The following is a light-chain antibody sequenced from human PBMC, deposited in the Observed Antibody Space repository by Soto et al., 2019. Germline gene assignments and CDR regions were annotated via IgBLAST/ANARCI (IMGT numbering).Light chain of an antibody. CDR1: QSISSY. Sequence: DIQMTQSPSSLSASVGDRVTITCRASQSISSYLNWYQQKPGKAPKLLIYAASSLQSGVPSRFSGSGSGTDFTLTITSLQPKDFATCYCQQSYSTPRTFGPGTKVDIK. CDR3: QQSYSTPRT. CDR2: AAS. V-gene: IGKV1-39*01. J-gene: IGKJ3*01.